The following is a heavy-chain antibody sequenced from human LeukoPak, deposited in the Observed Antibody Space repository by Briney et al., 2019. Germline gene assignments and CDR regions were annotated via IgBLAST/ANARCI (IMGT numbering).Heavy chain of an antibody. CDR2: INHSGST. CDR3: AREESEWGAFDI. J-gene: IGHJ3*02. V-gene: IGHV4-34*01. D-gene: IGHD2-8*01. Sequence: SETLSLTCAVYGGSFSGYYWSWIRQPPGKGLEWIGEINHSGSTNYNPSLKSRVTISVDTSKNQFSLKLSSVTAADTAVYYCAREESEWGAFDIWGQGTMVTVSS. CDR1: GGSFSGYY.